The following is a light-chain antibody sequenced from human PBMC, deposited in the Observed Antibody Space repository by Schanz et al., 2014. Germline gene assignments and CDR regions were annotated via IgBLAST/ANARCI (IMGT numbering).Light chain of an antibody. Sequence: QSALTQPPSASGSPGQSVTISCTGTSSDVGAYNYVSWYQQHPGKAPKLIISDVTRRPSGVPDRFSGSKSDNTASLTVSGLQAEDEADYYCNSYAGNTNVFGTGTKLTVL. J-gene: IGLJ1*01. V-gene: IGLV2-8*01. CDR1: SSDVGAYNY. CDR3: NSYAGNTNV. CDR2: DVT.